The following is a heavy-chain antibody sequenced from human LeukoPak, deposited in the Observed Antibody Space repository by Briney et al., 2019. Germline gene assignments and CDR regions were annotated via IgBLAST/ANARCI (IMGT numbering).Heavy chain of an antibody. V-gene: IGHV4-34*01. CDR2: INHSGST. D-gene: IGHD2-2*01. J-gene: IGHJ4*02. CDR1: GGSFSGYY. CDR3: ASLHRAGYCSSTSCQTGAFDY. Sequence: SETLSLTCAVYGGSFSGYYWSWIHQPPGKGLEWIGEINHSGSTNYNPSLKSRVTISVDTSKNQFSLKLSSVTAADTAVYYCASLHRAGYCSSTSCQTGAFDYWGQGTLVTVSS.